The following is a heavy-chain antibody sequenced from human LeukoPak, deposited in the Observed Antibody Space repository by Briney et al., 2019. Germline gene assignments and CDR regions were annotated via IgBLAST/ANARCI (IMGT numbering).Heavy chain of an antibody. J-gene: IGHJ4*02. D-gene: IGHD6-19*01. CDR1: GFTFSDYY. CDR2: ISSSSSYT. CDR3: ARARDPSGLVRGGPFDY. Sequence: GGSLRLSCAASGFTFSDYYMSWIRQAPGKGLERVSYISSSSSYTNYADSVKGRFTISRDNAKNSLYLQMNSLRAEDTAVYYCARARDPSGLVRGGPFDYWGQGTLVTVSS. V-gene: IGHV3-11*06.